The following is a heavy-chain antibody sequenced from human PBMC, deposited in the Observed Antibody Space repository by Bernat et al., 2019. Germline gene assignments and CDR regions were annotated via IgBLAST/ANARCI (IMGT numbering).Heavy chain of an antibody. Sequence: QVQLVQSGAEVKKPGASVKVSCKASGYTFTSYYMHWVRQAPGQGLEWMGIINPSGGSTSYAQKFQGRVTMTRDTSTSTVYMELSSLRSEDTAVYYCARGTTDRVVPAAGYYYYYYMDVWGKGTTVTVSS. CDR2: INPSGGST. CDR1: GYTFTSYY. J-gene: IGHJ6*03. D-gene: IGHD2-2*01. V-gene: IGHV1-46*01. CDR3: ARGTTDRVVPAAGYYYYYYMDV.